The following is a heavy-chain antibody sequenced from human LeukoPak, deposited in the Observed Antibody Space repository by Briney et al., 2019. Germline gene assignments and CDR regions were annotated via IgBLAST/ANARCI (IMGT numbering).Heavy chain of an antibody. J-gene: IGHJ4*02. CDR2: ISAYNGNT. Sequence: ASVKVSCKASGYTFTIYGITWVRQAPGQGLEWMGWISAYNGNTNYAQKLQGRVTMTTDTSTSTAYMELRSLRSDDTAVYFCAREEDGDSFDYWGQGTLVTVSS. CDR1: GYTFTIYG. V-gene: IGHV1-18*01. CDR3: AREEDGDSFDY. D-gene: IGHD4-17*01.